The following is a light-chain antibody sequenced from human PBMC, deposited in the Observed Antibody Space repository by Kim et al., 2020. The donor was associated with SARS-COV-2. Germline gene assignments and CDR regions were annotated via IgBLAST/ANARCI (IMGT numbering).Light chain of an antibody. CDR3: SSHSSTSTYV. J-gene: IGLJ1*01. Sequence: QSVVTQPASVSGSPGQSITISCTGVSSDIGGYNYVSWYQEHPGKAPKLMIYDVTKRPSGVSNRFSGSKSGNTASLTISGLQAEDEADYYCSSHSSTSTYVFGSGTKVTVL. CDR2: DVT. CDR1: SSDIGGYNY. V-gene: IGLV2-14*01.